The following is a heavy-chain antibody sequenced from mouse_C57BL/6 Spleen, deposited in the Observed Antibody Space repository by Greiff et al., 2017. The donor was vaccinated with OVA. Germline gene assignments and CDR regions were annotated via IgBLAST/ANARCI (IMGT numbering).Heavy chain of an antibody. CDR2: IDPSDSYT. CDR3: ASGRPRGYFDY. CDR1: GYTFTSYW. D-gene: IGHD2-10*02. V-gene: IGHV1-69*01. J-gene: IGHJ2*01. Sequence: QVHVKQPGAELVMPGASVKLSCKASGYTFTSYWMHWVKQRPGQGLEWIGEIDPSDSYTNYNQKFKGKSTLTVDKSSSTAYMQLSSLTSEDSAVYYCASGRPRGYFDYWGQGTTLTVSS.